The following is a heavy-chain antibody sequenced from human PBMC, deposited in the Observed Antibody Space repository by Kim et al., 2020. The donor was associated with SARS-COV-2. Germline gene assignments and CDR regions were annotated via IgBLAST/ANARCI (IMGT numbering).Heavy chain of an antibody. CDR2: I. CDR3: GRDRWGGAFDN. V-gene: IGHV3-48*02. D-gene: IGHD3-16*01. J-gene: IGHJ3*02. Sequence: IYYADSGKGRLTTSRDNGKNSLYLRMSSLADEGTAVYFCGRDRWGGAFDNWGQGTLVTVSS.